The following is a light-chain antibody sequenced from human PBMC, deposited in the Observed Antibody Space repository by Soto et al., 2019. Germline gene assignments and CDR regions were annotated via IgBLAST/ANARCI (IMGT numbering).Light chain of an antibody. V-gene: IGKV3-20*01. CDR2: GAS. CDR1: QSVSNNY. CDR3: QQYGRSPWT. J-gene: IGKJ1*01. Sequence: EIVLTQSPGTLSLSPGERSTLSCSSSQSVSNNYLAWYQQKPGQAPRLLIYGASSRATGIPDRFSGSGSGTDFTLTISRLEPEDFAVYYCQQYGRSPWTFGQGTKVDI.